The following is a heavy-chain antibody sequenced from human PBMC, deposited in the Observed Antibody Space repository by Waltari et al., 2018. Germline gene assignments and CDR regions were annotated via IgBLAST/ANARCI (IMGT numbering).Heavy chain of an antibody. D-gene: IGHD2-15*01. CDR2: ISDGDKSI. CDR3: VRDGLGSGWTRVDV. J-gene: IGHJ6*02. CDR1: GFRFRRFA. Sequence: ELQLVESGGGLVQPGGSLRISCLASGFRFRRFAMNWVRQAPGKGLEWISYISDGDKSISYAESVKGRFTVSRDNAKNSLHLQMNNLRAEDTATYYCVRDGLGSGWTRVDVWGQGTTVTVSS. V-gene: IGHV3-48*03.